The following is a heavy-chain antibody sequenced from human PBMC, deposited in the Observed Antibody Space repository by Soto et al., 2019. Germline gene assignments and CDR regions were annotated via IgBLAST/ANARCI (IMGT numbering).Heavy chain of an antibody. CDR3: ARDGKTYYYDSSGYYYYGMDV. CDR2: VIPIFGTA. J-gene: IGHJ6*02. Sequence: SVKVSCKASGGTFSSYAISWVRQAPGQGLEWMGGVIPIFGTANYAQKFQGRVTITADESTSTAYMELSSLRSEDTAVYYCARDGKTYYYDSSGYYYYGMDVWGQGTTVTVSS. CDR1: GGTFSSYA. D-gene: IGHD3-22*01. V-gene: IGHV1-69*13.